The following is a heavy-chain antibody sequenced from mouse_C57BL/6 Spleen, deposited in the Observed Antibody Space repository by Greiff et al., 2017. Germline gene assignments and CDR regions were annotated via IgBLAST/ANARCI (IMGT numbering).Heavy chain of an antibody. V-gene: IGHV1-82*01. CDR2: IYPGDGDT. D-gene: IGHD1-1*02. CDR3: ARERGYGYAMDY. J-gene: IGHJ4*01. CDR1: GYAFSSSW. Sequence: QVQLKQSGPELVKPGASVKISCKASGYAFSSSWMNWVKQRPGKGLEWIGRIYPGDGDTNYNGKFKGKATLTADKSSSTAYMQLSSLTSEDSAVYFCARERGYGYAMDYWGQGTSVTVSS.